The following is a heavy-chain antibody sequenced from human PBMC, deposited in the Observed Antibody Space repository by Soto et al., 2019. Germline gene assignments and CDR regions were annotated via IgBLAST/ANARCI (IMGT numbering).Heavy chain of an antibody. CDR1: GFTFSSYA. CDR2: ISGSGGST. D-gene: IGHD6-13*01. Sequence: PGGSVRLSCAASGFTFSSYAMSWVRQAPGKGLEWVSAISGSGGSTYYADSVKGRFTISRDNSKNTLYLQMNSLRAEDTAVYYCAKDQGSSWYEIDYWGQGTQVTVSS. V-gene: IGHV3-23*01. J-gene: IGHJ4*02. CDR3: AKDQGSSWYEIDY.